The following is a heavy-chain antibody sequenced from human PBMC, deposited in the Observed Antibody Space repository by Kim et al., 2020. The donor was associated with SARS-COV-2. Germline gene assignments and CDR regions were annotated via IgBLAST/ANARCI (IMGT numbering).Heavy chain of an antibody. CDR3: ARDSRYSSSWYEY. V-gene: IGHV3-33*01. Sequence: YADSVKGRFTISRDNSKTTLYLQMNSLRAEDTAVYYCARDSRYSSSWYEYWGQGTLVTVSS. D-gene: IGHD6-13*01. J-gene: IGHJ4*02.